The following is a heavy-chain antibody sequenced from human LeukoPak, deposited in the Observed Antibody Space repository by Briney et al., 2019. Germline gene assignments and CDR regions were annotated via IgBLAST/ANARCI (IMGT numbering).Heavy chain of an antibody. CDR1: GFTFSNAW. J-gene: IGHJ4*02. D-gene: IGHD3-22*01. V-gene: IGHV3-15*01. CDR3: ARDPYYYDSSACYPFDY. CDR2: IKSKTDGGTT. Sequence: GGSLRLSCAASGFTFSNAWMSWVRQAPGKGLEWVGRIKSKTDGGTTDYAAPVKGRFTISRDDSKNTLYLQMNSLKTEDTAVYYCARDPYYYDSSACYPFDYWGQGTLVTVSS.